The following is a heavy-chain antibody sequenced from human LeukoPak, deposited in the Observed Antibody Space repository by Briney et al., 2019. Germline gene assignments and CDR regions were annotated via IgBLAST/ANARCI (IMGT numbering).Heavy chain of an antibody. V-gene: IGHV3-23*01. CDR1: GFPFSNYG. CDR3: AKAMGATLFDY. D-gene: IGHD1-26*01. CDR2: IVGGGHIT. J-gene: IGHJ4*02. Sequence: GGSLRLSCAASGFPFSNYGMNWVRLAPGKGLEWVSGIVGGGHITYYADSVKGRFTISRDNSKNTLYLQMNSLRAGDTAVYYCAKAMGATLFDYWGQGTLVTVSS.